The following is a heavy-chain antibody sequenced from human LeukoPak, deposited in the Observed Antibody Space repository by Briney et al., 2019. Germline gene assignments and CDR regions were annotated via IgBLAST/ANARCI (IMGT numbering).Heavy chain of an antibody. Sequence: GKSLRLSCVVSGFTLSSHGMHWVRQAPGKGLEWVAVISYDGGKKSYADSVKGRFTISRDNSKNTLYLQMGSLRVEDTAIYYCARDRAWDYLDSWDQGPLVTVSS. J-gene: IGHJ5*01. CDR3: ARDRAWDYLDS. V-gene: IGHV3-30*03. CDR2: ISYDGGKK. CDR1: GFTLSSHG. D-gene: IGHD3-16*01.